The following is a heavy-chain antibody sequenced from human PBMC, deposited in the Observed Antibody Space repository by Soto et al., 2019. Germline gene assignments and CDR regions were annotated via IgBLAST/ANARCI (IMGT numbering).Heavy chain of an antibody. CDR1: GFTFSSYS. D-gene: IGHD2-15*01. V-gene: IGHV3-21*01. Sequence: GGSLRLSCAASGFTFSSYSMNWVRQAPGKGLEWVSSISSSSSYIYYADSVKGRFTISRDNAKNSLYLQMNSLRAEDTAVYYCARKLGYCSGGSCYLTPWNYYYMDVWGKGTTVTVSS. J-gene: IGHJ6*03. CDR3: ARKLGYCSGGSCYLTPWNYYYMDV. CDR2: ISSSSSYI.